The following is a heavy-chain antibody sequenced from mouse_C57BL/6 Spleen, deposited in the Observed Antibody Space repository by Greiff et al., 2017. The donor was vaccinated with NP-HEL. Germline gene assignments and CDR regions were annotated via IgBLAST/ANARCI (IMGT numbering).Heavy chain of an antibody. D-gene: IGHD1-1*01. CDR1: GYTFTSYW. J-gene: IGHJ3*01. Sequence: QVQLQQPGAELVMPGASVKLSCKASGYTFTSYWMHWVKQRPGQGLEWIGEIDPSDSYPNSNQKFKGKSTLTVYKSSSTAYMQLSSLTSEDSAVYYCASGELYYYWGQGTLVTVSA. CDR3: ASGELYYY. V-gene: IGHV1-69*01. CDR2: IDPSDSYP.